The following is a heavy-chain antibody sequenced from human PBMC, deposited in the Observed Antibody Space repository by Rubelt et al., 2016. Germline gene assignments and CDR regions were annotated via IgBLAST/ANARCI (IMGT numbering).Heavy chain of an antibody. CDR3: TRGVGRSSGRAEFDY. J-gene: IGHJ4*02. Sequence: ISSSSSTIYYADSVKGRFTISRDNAKNSLYLQMNSLRAEDTALYYCTRGVGRSSGRAEFDYWGQGTLVTVSS. D-gene: IGHD6-19*01. CDR2: ISSSSSTI. V-gene: IGHV3-48*01.